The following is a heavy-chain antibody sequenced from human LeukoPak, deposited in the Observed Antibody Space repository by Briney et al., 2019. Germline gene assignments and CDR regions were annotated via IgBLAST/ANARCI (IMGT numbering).Heavy chain of an antibody. CDR1: GFAVSSNY. J-gene: IGHJ4*02. CDR3: ARVLGSVLDY. Sequence: GGSLRLSCAASGFAVSSNYMSWVRQAPGKGLEWVSIIYSGGSTYYADSVKGRFTISRDNSKNTLSPQLNSLRAEDTAVYYCARVLGSVLDYWGQGTLVTVSS. D-gene: IGHD3-10*01. V-gene: IGHV3-53*01. CDR2: IYSGGST.